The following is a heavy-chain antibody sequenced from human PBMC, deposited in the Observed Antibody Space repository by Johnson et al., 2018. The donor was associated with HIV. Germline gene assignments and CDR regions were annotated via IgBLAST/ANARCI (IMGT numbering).Heavy chain of an antibody. CDR1: GFTFSNYA. J-gene: IGHJ3*02. D-gene: IGHD4-23*01. CDR3: ATSSTVVTPHDI. CDR2: ISYDGSNK. Sequence: QVQLVESGGGVVQPGRSLRLSCAASGFTFSNYAMHWVRQAPGKGLEWVALISYDGSNKYYADSVKGRFTISRDNSKNTLYLQMNSLRTEDTAVYYCATSSTVVTPHDIWGQGTMVTVSS. V-gene: IGHV3-30-3*01.